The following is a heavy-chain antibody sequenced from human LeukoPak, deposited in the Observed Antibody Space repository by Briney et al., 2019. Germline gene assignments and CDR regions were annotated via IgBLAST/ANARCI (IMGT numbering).Heavy chain of an antibody. CDR1: GGPISSSSYH. V-gene: IGHV4-39*07. CDR2: NYYSWST. D-gene: IGHD3-3*01. CDR3: ARDTPTECYYDFWSGSGSAIDY. J-gene: IGHJ4*02. Sequence: SETLSLPCTVCGGPISSSSYHWGWIRQPPGKGLEWIGSNYYSWSTYYNPSLNSRVTISVDTSNNQFSLKLSSVTAADTAVYYCARDTPTECYYDFWSGSGSAIDYWGQGTLVTVSS.